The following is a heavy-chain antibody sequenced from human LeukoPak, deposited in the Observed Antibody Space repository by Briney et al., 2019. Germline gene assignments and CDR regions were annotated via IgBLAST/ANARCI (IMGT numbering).Heavy chain of an antibody. D-gene: IGHD2-2*01. CDR2: IIPIFGTA. CDR3: ASSGVPGYCSSTSCYLSWFDP. J-gene: IGHJ5*02. Sequence: ASVKISCKASGGTFSSYAISWVRQAPGQGLEWMGGIIPIFGTANYAQKFQGRVTITTDESTSTAYMELSSLRSEDTAVYYCASSGVPGYCSSTSCYLSWFDPWGQGTLVTVSS. V-gene: IGHV1-69*05. CDR1: GGTFSSYA.